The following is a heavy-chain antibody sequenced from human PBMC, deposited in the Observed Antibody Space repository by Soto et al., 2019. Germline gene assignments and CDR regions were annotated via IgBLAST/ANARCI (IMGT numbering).Heavy chain of an antibody. CDR2: ISHSGLR. D-gene: IGHD1-26*01. J-gene: IGHJ5*02. CDR3: ETSNTTCPGCYS. V-gene: IGHV4-59*01. CDR1: GVSTSSGY. Sequence: SETLSLTCIVSGVSTSSGYCTWLRQSPGKGLDWIGYISHSGLRHYRASLQSRLTISVETSKNQFSLNWTSVTAADTAIYYCETSNTTCPGCYSWGQGTLVTVSS.